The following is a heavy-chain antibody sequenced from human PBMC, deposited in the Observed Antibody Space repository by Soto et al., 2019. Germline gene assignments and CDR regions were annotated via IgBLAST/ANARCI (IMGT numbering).Heavy chain of an antibody. V-gene: IGHV3-23*01. Sequence: PGGSLRLSCAASGFTFDDYAMHWVRQAPGKGLEWVSISSASGRSRYHADSVKGRFTISRDNSKNTLYLHMTNLRAEDTAVYYCAKDGNWLDVYFDVWGQGTPVTVSS. CDR2: SSASGRSR. D-gene: IGHD6-19*01. CDR1: GFTFDDYA. J-gene: IGHJ4*02. CDR3: AKDGNWLDVYFDV.